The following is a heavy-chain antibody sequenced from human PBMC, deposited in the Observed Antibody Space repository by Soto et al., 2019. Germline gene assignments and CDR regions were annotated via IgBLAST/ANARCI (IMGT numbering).Heavy chain of an antibody. D-gene: IGHD3-9*01. CDR3: ARDFFASGRTWYDVFDP. CDR1: GYTFSSFG. J-gene: IGHJ3*01. V-gene: IGHV1-18*01. Sequence: QVQLVQSGAELKKPGASVKVSCKASGYTFSSFGLSWVRQAPGQGLEWMGWISTQNGRTNYAQNLQGRVTMTTDTSTNTAYMELRSLRSDDTAVYYCARDFFASGRTWYDVFDPWGQGTMVTVSS. CDR2: ISTQNGRT.